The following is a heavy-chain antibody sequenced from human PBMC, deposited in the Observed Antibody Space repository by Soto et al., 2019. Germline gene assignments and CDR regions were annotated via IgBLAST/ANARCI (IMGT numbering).Heavy chain of an antibody. J-gene: IGHJ6*02. V-gene: IGHV4-4*07. D-gene: IGHD6-19*01. Sequence: PSETQSVTSTVSGVSISSYYWSWIRQPAGKGLEWIGRIYTSGSTNYNPSLKSRVTMSVDTSKNQFSLKLSSVTAADTAVYYCARGDYLPYSSGWYAGRGYYYGMDVWGRGTTVTVSS. CDR2: IYTSGST. CDR3: ARGDYLPYSSGWYAGRGYYYGMDV. CDR1: GVSISSYY.